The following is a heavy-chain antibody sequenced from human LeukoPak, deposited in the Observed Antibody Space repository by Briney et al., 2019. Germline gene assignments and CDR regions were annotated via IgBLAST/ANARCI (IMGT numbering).Heavy chain of an antibody. CDR3: ARAVYGDPYYFDY. J-gene: IGHJ4*02. CDR2: IYYSGST. D-gene: IGHD4-17*01. CDR1: GGSISSGGYY. V-gene: IGHV4-31*03. Sequence: SETLSFTCTVSGGSISSGGYYWSWIRQHPGKGLEWIGYIYYSGSTYYNPSLKSRVTISVDTSKNQFSLKLSSVTAADTAVYYCARAVYGDPYYFDYWGQGTLVTVSS.